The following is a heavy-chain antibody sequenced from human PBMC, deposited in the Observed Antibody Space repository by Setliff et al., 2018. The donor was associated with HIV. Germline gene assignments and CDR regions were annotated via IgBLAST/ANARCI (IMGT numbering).Heavy chain of an antibody. CDR1: GDSISSNNYY. V-gene: IGHV4-39*07. D-gene: IGHD3-22*01. Sequence: SETLSLTCTVSGDSISSNNYYWAWIRQSPGKGLEWIGCIFYGGSVYGSGRTFFNPSLKSRVTISVDASERHFSLRMTSTTAADTAIYYCARVYYFDSSGYYQRGDVFDIWGQGTMVTVSS. J-gene: IGHJ3*02. CDR2: IFYGGSVYGSGRT. CDR3: ARVYYFDSSGYYQRGDVFDI.